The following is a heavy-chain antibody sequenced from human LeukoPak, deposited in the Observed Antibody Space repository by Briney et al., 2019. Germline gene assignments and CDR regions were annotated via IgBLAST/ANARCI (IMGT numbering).Heavy chain of an antibody. J-gene: IGHJ4*02. CDR1: GGSISNYY. CDR3: ARGPRYVKGFLDY. V-gene: IGHV4-4*07. D-gene: IGHD3-16*01. Sequence: NPSETLSHTCTVSGGSISNYYWSWIRQPAGKGLEWIGRIYTSGSTNYNPSLKSRVTMSVDTSKTQFSLKLSSVTAADTAVYYCARGPRYVKGFLDYWGQGTLVTVSS. CDR2: IYTSGST.